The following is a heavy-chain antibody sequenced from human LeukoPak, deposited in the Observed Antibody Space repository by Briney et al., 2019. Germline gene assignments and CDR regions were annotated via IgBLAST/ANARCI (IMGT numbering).Heavy chain of an antibody. Sequence: GGSLRLSCAASGFTFSGSSMHWVRQASGKGLEWVGRIRSKADTYATAYAASVKGRFTISRDDSRNTAYLQMNSLKGDDTAVYYCMSPLRQQLGYYGIDVWGQGTTVTVSS. V-gene: IGHV3-73*01. CDR1: GFTFSGSS. J-gene: IGHJ6*02. CDR3: MSPLRQQLGYYGIDV. D-gene: IGHD6-13*01. CDR2: IRSKADTYAT.